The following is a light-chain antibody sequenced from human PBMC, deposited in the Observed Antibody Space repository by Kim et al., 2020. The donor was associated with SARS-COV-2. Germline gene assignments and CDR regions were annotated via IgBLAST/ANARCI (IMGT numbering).Light chain of an antibody. J-gene: IGLJ1*01. CDR2: QDS. CDR1: KLGAKY. V-gene: IGLV3-1*01. Sequence: SYELTQPPSVSASPGQTASITCSGDKLGAKYACWYQQKPGQSPVLVIYQDSKRPSGIPERFSGSNSGNTATLTISGTQAMDEADYYCQAWDSSTGGVFGAGTKVTVL. CDR3: QAWDSSTGGV.